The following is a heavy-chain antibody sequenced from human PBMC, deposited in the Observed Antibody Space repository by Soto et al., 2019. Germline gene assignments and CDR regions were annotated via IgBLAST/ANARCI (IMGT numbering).Heavy chain of an antibody. V-gene: IGHV1-69*01. CDR2: IIPIFGTA. CDR1: GGTFSSYA. J-gene: IGHJ5*02. CDR3: ARDRDIVVVPAAFSNWFDP. Sequence: QVPLVQSGAEVKKPGSSVKVSCKASGGTFSSYAISWVRQAPGQGLEWMGGIIPIFGTANYAQKFQGRVTITADESTSTAYMELSSLRSEDTAVYYCARDRDIVVVPAAFSNWFDPWGQGTLVTVSS. D-gene: IGHD2-2*01.